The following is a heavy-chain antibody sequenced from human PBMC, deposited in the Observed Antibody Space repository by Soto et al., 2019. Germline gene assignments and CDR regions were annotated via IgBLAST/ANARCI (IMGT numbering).Heavy chain of an antibody. CDR1: GGSFSGYY. J-gene: IGHJ5*02. D-gene: IGHD3-10*01. CDR2: INHSGST. CDR3: ARDRRLIIMVRGVSFCFDP. Sequence: SETLSLTCAVYGGSFSGYYWSWIRQPPGKGLEWIGEINHSGSTNYNPSLKSRVTISVDTSKSQFSLKLSSVTAADTAVYYCARDRRLIIMVRGVSFCFDPWGQGTLVTVSS. V-gene: IGHV4-34*01.